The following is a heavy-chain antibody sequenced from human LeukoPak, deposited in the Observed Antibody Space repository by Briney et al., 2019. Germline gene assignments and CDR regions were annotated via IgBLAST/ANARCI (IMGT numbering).Heavy chain of an antibody. CDR3: ARDNPPLRYFDWLLSDGMDV. J-gene: IGHJ6*02. CDR1: GYTFTGYY. Sequence: GASVKVSCKASGYTFTGYYMHWVRQAPGQGLEWMGWINPNSGGTNYAQKFQGRVTMTRDTSISTAYMELSRLRSDDTAVYYCARDNPPLRYFDWLLSDGMDVWGQGTTVTVSS. D-gene: IGHD3-9*01. V-gene: IGHV1-2*02. CDR2: INPNSGGT.